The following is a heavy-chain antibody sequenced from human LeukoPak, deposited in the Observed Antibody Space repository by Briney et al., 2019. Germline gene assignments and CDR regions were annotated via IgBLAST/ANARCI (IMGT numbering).Heavy chain of an antibody. CDR3: ASMGGTYFDT. V-gene: IGHV3-30*04. CDR2: ISFDGNNK. D-gene: IGHD1-26*01. Sequence: GRSLRLSCAASSFTFSRYSVHWVRQAPGKGLEWVAVISFDGNNKYYADSVKGRFSMSRDSSKNTFYLHVNSLRPEDTAVYYCASMGGTYFDTWGQGTLVTVSS. CDR1: SFTFSRYS. J-gene: IGHJ4*02.